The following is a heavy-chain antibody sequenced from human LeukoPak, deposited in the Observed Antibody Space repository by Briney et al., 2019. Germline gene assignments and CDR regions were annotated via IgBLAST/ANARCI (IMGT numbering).Heavy chain of an antibody. V-gene: IGHV3-7*01. CDR3: ARERQNKDFWSGGDY. CDR2: IKQDGSEK. D-gene: IGHD3-3*01. CDR1: GFTFSSYW. J-gene: IGHJ4*02. Sequence: GGSLRLSCAASGFTFSSYWMSWVRQAPGKGLEWVANIKQDGSEKYYVDSVKGRFTISRDNAKNSLYLQMNTLRPEDTAVYYCARERQNKDFWSGGDYWGQGTLVTVSS.